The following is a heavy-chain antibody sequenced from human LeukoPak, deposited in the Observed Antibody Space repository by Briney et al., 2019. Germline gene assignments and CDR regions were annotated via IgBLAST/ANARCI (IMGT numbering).Heavy chain of an antibody. CDR1: GFTFISYW. V-gene: IGHV3-7*01. CDR2: IKQDGSEK. J-gene: IGHJ4*02. Sequence: PGGSLRLSCAPPGFTFISYWMSWVRQAPGKGLEWVANIKQDGSEKYYVDSVKGRFTISRDNAKNSLYLQMNSLRAEDTAVYYCARERTYYYDSSGYYDYWGQGTLVTVSS. D-gene: IGHD3-22*01. CDR3: ARERTYYYDSSGYYDY.